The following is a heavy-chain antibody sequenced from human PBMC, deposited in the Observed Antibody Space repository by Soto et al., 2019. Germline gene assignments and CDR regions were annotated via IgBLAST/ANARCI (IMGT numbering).Heavy chain of an antibody. Sequence: QLQLQESGPGLVKPSETLSLTCTVSGGSISSSSYYWGWIRQPPGKGLEWIGSIYYSGSTYYNPSLKSRVTISVDTSKNQFSLKLSSVTAADTAVYYCARQGRYGGLRGGPYYFDYWGQGTLVTVSS. CDR2: IYYSGST. V-gene: IGHV4-39*01. CDR1: GGSISSSSYY. CDR3: ARQGRYGGLRGGPYYFDY. J-gene: IGHJ4*02. D-gene: IGHD2-15*01.